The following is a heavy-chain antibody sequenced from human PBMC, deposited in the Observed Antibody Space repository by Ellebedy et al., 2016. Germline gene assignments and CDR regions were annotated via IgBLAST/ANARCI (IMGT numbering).Heavy chain of an antibody. CDR3: AREVKWFGELLRGGWFDP. CDR1: GGSISSYY. V-gene: IGHV4-59*12. J-gene: IGHJ5*02. Sequence: SETLSLTXTVSGGSISSYYWSWIRQPPGKGLEWIGYIYYSGSTNYNPSLKSRVTISVDTSKNQFSLKLTSVTAADTAVYYCAREVKWFGELLRGGWFDPWGQGTLVTVSS. CDR2: IYYSGST. D-gene: IGHD3-10*01.